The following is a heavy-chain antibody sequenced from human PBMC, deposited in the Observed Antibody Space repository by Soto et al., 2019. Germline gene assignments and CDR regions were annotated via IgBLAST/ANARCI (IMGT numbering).Heavy chain of an antibody. J-gene: IGHJ3*01. Sequence: QVRLVESGGGVVQPGTSLRLSCAASGFTFSDYVIHWVRQAAGKGLEWVASMTYDGATEYYADSVKGRFTMSRDNSKRALSLQLNSLRPDDTVVYYCARVRLSIAVNDAVDVWGQGTTVTVSS. D-gene: IGHD3-3*02. CDR2: MTYDGATE. V-gene: IGHV3-30*14. CDR1: GFTFSDYV. CDR3: ARVRLSIAVNDAVDV.